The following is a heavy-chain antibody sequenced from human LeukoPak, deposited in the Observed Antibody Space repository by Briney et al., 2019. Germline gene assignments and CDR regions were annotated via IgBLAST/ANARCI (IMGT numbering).Heavy chain of an antibody. CDR3: ATSDDIVVVSTAPPEDY. CDR1: GFTFSSYS. CDR2: ISSSSSYI. D-gene: IGHD2-2*01. V-gene: IGHV3-21*01. Sequence: GGSLRLSCVVSGFTFSSYSINWVRQAPGKGLEWASSISSSSSYIYYAASVKGRFTISRDNAKNSLYLQMNSLRAEDTAVYYCATSDDIVVVSTAPPEDYWGQGTLVTVSS. J-gene: IGHJ4*02.